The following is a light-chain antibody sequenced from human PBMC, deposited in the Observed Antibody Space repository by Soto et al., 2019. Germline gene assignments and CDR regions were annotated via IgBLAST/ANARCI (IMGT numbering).Light chain of an antibody. J-gene: IGKJ1*01. CDR1: ESISR. CDR2: AAS. Sequence: DIQMTQSPSSVSASIGDRVTITCRASESISRLAWYQQKPGKAPKLLIYAASTLQNGVPSRFSGRGSGTDFTLTISCLQPEDFAIYYCQQANSFPWTFGQVTKVE. CDR3: QQANSFPWT. V-gene: IGKV1-12*01.